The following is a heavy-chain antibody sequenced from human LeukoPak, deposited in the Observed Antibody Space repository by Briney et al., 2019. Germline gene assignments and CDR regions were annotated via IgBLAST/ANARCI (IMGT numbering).Heavy chain of an antibody. J-gene: IGHJ4*02. CDR3: ATPWTAAGYYFDY. CDR1: GYTFTSYA. D-gene: IGHD6-13*01. V-gene: IGHV1-3*01. CDR2: INAGNGNT. Sequence: ASVKVSCKASGYTFTSYAMHWVRQAPGQRLEWMGWINAGNGNTKYSRKFQGRVTINRDTSASTAYMELSSLRSEDTAVYYCATPWTAAGYYFDYWGQGSLVTVYS.